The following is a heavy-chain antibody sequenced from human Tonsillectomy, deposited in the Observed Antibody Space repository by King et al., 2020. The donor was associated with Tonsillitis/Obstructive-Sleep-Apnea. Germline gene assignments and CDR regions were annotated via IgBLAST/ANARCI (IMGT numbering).Heavy chain of an antibody. Sequence: VQLVESGGGLVQPGGSLRLSCAASGFTFSSYEMNWVRQAPGKGLEWVSYISSSGSTIYYADSAKGRFTISRDNAKNSLYLQMNSLRAEDTAVYYCAKNGDVAGMDVWGKGTTVTVSS. CDR2: ISSSGSTI. V-gene: IGHV3-48*03. CDR3: AKNGDVAGMDV. D-gene: IGHD4-17*01. CDR1: GFTFSSYE. J-gene: IGHJ6*03.